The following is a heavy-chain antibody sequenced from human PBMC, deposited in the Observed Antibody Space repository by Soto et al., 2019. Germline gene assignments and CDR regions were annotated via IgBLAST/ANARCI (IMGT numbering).Heavy chain of an antibody. CDR1: GIPVSSNY. CDR2: LHSGGDT. D-gene: IGHD3-10*01. CDR3: ARDGPYYYASRMDG. V-gene: IGHV3-53*04. J-gene: IGHJ6*02. Sequence: EVQLVESGGGLVQPGGSLRLSCVASGIPVSSNYMTWVRQAPGKGLEWVSVLHSGGDTYYANSVKGRFTISRHDSTNTLFLQMNSLTVEDTAVYYCARDGPYYYASRMDGWGQGTTVTVSS.